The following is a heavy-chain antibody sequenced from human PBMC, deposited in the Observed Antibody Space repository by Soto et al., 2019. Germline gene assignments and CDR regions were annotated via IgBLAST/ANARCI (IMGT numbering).Heavy chain of an antibody. J-gene: IGHJ5*02. CDR1: GYSFTNYG. CDR2: INTYNGNT. Sequence: QVQLVQSGAEVKKPGASVKVSCKASGYSFTNYGISWVRQAPAQGLEWMGWINTYNGNTNHAQKLQGRVTMTTDTSTSTAYMELRSLRSDDTAVYYCARGVGSGTYYNQYNWFDPWGQGTLVTVSS. CDR3: ARGVGSGTYYNQYNWFDP. V-gene: IGHV1-18*01. D-gene: IGHD3-10*01.